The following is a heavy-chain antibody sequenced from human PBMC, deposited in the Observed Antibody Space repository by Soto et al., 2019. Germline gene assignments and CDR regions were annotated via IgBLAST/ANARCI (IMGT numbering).Heavy chain of an antibody. CDR1: GFTFSSYG. Sequence: GGSLRLSCAASGFTFSSYGMHWVRQAPGKGLEWVAVISYDGSNKYYADSVKGRFTISRDNSKNTLYLQMNSLRAEDTAVYYCAKDRMITFGGDPSTHLDNWGQGTLVNVSS. J-gene: IGHJ4*02. CDR3: AKDRMITFGGDPSTHLDN. V-gene: IGHV3-30*18. CDR2: ISYDGSNK. D-gene: IGHD3-16*01.